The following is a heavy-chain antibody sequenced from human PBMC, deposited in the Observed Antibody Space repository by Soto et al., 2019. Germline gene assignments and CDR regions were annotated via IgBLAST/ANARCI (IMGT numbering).Heavy chain of an antibody. Sequence: HITLNESGPTQVKPRQTLTLTCTFSGFSLTTSGVGVGWIRQSPGKAPEWLALIYWDDYKRYSPSLKSRFTITKDTSKNQVVLTMADLHPANTATYYCAHRVLRTVFGLVTTTAIYFDFWGQGTPVAVSS. CDR1: GFSLTTSGVG. J-gene: IGHJ4*02. V-gene: IGHV2-5*02. CDR3: AHRVLRTVFGLVTTTAIYFDF. D-gene: IGHD3-3*01. CDR2: IYWDDYK.